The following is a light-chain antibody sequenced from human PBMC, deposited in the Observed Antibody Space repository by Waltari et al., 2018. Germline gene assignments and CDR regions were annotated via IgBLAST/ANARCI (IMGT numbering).Light chain of an antibody. CDR1: SPNNGRNN. CDR2: YTN. CDR3: SVWDDSLNGVI. J-gene: IGLJ2*01. Sequence: QSVLTQPPSASGTPGQRGTISCSGGSPNNGRNNVNWYQHVPGTAPKLLSHYTNQRPSGVPDRFSGSKSGTSASLAINGLQSEDEASYYCSVWDDSLNGVIFGGGTNLAVL. V-gene: IGLV1-44*01.